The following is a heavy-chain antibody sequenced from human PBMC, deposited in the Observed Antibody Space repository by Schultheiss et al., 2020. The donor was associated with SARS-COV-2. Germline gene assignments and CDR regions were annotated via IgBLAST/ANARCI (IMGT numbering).Heavy chain of an antibody. CDR1: GGSISSYY. Sequence: SETLSLTCTVSGGSISSYYWSWIRQPPGKGLEWIGSIYHSGSTYYNPSLKSRVTISVDTSKNQFSLKLSSVTAADTAVYYCARGDYGDYWGQGTLVTVSS. D-gene: IGHD3-16*01. J-gene: IGHJ4*02. CDR3: ARGDYGDY. CDR2: IYHSGST. V-gene: IGHV4-59*12.